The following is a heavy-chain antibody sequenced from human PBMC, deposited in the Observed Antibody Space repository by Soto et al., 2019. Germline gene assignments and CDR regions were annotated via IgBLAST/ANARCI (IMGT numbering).Heavy chain of an antibody. J-gene: IGHJ4*02. CDR2: ISSTGMKQ. CDR1: GFSFSDYS. D-gene: IGHD3-22*01. CDR3: ARESWYSDSSGNYYSNYFDS. V-gene: IGHV3-30*04. Sequence: QVQLVESGEGVVQPGRSLSLSCAASGFSFSDYSMHWVRQAPGKGLEWVASISSTGMKQYYGDSVKGRLTISRDTSKNTLYPQMSSLRVEDTAVYYCARESWYSDSSGNYYSNYFDSWGQGTLVTVSS.